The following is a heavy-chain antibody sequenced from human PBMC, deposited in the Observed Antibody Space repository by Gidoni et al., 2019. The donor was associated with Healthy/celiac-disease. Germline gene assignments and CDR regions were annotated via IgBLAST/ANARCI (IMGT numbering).Heavy chain of an antibody. D-gene: IGHD2-21*02. CDR2: ISYDGSNK. V-gene: IGHV3-30-3*01. J-gene: IGHJ4*02. CDR3: ARDRAVVTALDY. Sequence: QVQLVESGGGVVQPGRSLRLSCAASGFTFSSYAMHWVRQAPGKGLEWVAVISYDGSNKYYADSVKGRFTISRDNSKNTLYLQMNSLRAEDTAVYYCARDRAVVTALDYWGQGTLVTVSS. CDR1: GFTFSSYA.